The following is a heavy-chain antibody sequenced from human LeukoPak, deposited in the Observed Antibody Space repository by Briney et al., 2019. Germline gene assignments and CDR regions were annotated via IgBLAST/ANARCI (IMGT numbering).Heavy chain of an antibody. CDR1: GYTFTGYY. CDR3: ARDPPQYYYDSSGYYYSDDY. Sequence: ASVKVSCKASGYTFTGYYMHWVRQAPGQGLELMGRINPNSGGTNYAQKFQGRVTMTRDTSISTAYMELSRLRSDDTAVYYCARDPPQYYYDSSGYYYSDDYWGQGTLVTVSS. V-gene: IGHV1-2*06. J-gene: IGHJ4*02. D-gene: IGHD3-22*01. CDR2: INPNSGGT.